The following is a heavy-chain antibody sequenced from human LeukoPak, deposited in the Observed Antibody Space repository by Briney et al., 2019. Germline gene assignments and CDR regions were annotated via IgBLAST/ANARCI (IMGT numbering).Heavy chain of an antibody. CDR1: GFTFSSYA. D-gene: IGHD1-7*01. CDR3: ARGGSLGRIRGTSDS. Sequence: GGSLRLSCAASGFTFSSYAMHWVRQAPGKGLEWVAVISYDGSNKYYADSVEGRFTISRDNAKNSLYLQMNSLRAEDTAVYYCARGGSLGRIRGTSDSWGQGTLVTVSS. CDR2: ISYDGSNK. J-gene: IGHJ4*02. V-gene: IGHV3-30-3*01.